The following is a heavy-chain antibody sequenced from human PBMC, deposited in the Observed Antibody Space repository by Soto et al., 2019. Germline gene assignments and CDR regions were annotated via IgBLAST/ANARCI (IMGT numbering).Heavy chain of an antibody. CDR1: GFTFSDYY. V-gene: IGHV3-11*05. CDR3: ARVRGAAADYFDF. J-gene: IGHJ4*02. Sequence: QVQLVESGGGLVKPGGSLRLSCAVSGFTFSDYYMTWIRQAPGKGLEWVSYISSSTSHTNYAVSVKGRFTISIANAKNVLFLQMTSLRAEDSGLYYCARVRGAAADYFDFWCQGALVTVSS. CDR2: ISSSTSHT. D-gene: IGHD1-26*01.